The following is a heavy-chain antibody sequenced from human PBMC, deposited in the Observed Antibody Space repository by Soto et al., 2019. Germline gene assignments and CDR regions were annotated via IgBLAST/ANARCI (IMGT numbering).Heavy chain of an antibody. CDR3: ARGIVGATRNFDY. D-gene: IGHD1-26*01. Sequence: QVQLVESGGGMVQPGRSLRLSCAASGFTFSSYGMHWVRQAPGEGLEWVAVISYDGSNKYYADSVKGRFTISRDNSKNTLYLQMNSLRAEDTAVYYCARGIVGATRNFDYWGQGTLVTVSS. J-gene: IGHJ4*02. CDR2: ISYDGSNK. CDR1: GFTFSSYG. V-gene: IGHV3-30*03.